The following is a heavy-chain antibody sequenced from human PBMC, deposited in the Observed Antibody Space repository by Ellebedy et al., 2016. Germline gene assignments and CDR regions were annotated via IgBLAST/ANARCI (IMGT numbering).Heavy chain of an antibody. CDR1: GGSFSGYY. Sequence: GSLRLSXAVYGGSFSGYYWSWIRQLPGKGLEWIGEINHSGSTNYNPSLKSRVTISVDTSKNQFSLKLSSVTAADTAVYYCARGLLRWEFIAARIGYYFDYWGQGTLVTVSS. J-gene: IGHJ4*02. CDR3: ARGLLRWEFIAARIGYYFDY. CDR2: INHSGST. D-gene: IGHD6-6*01. V-gene: IGHV4-34*01.